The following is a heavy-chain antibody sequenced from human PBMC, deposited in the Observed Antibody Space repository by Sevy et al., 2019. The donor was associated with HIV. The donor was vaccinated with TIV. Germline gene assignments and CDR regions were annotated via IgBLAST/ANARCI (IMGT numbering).Heavy chain of an antibody. V-gene: IGHV3-30*02. CDR1: GFSYSSYG. CDR3: VKEGGGEGGDH. Sequence: GGSLRLSCAASGFSYSSYGMHWVRQAPGKGLEWVAYIQYDGSNKDYADSVKGRFTITRDNSKNTLDVQMNGLGVEDTAVYYCVKEGGGEGGDHWGQGTLVTVSS. CDR2: IQYDGSNK. D-gene: IGHD2-21*01. J-gene: IGHJ4*02.